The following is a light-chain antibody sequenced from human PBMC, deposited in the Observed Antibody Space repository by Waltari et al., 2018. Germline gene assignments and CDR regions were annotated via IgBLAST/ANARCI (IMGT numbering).Light chain of an antibody. V-gene: IGLV2-23*01. CDR3: CSYAGSGSWV. CDR1: SRALGPYNL. J-gene: IGLJ3*02. Sequence: QSALTQPASVSGSPGQSISISCLGTSRALGPYNLVSWYQHHPGKAPKLIVFEASKRPSGVSNRFSGSKAANTASLIISGLQADDEADYYCCSYAGSGSWVFGGGTKVTVI. CDR2: EAS.